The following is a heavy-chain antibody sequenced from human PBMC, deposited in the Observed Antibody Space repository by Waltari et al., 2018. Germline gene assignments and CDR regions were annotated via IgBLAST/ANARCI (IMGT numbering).Heavy chain of an antibody. V-gene: IGHV3-23*03. CDR3: TKAPADGDVFDV. D-gene: IGHD7-27*01. J-gene: IGHJ3*01. CDR2: IDSGGSMT. CDR1: GMRFRNYA. Sequence: EAQISESGGGSVQSGGSLTLSCDVPGMRFRNYAMSWVRQAPGEGLEWVSLIDSGGSMTYYSDSVEGRFTISRDNARNTVYLQMSSLRVEDTAIYYCTKAPADGDVFDVWGHGTEVSVSS.